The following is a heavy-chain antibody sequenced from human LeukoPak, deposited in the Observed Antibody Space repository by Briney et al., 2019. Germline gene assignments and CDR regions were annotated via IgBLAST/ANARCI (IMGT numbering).Heavy chain of an antibody. CDR1: GFTFSSYW. Sequence: PGGSLRLSCAASGFTFSSYWMTWVRQAPGKGLEWVASINQDGSEKYYVDSVKGRFTISRDNTKNLVYLQINSLRAEDTAVYYCAKTISPIAAAGPNWFDPWGQGTLVTVSS. CDR2: INQDGSEK. D-gene: IGHD6-13*01. V-gene: IGHV3-7*03. J-gene: IGHJ5*02. CDR3: AKTISPIAAAGPNWFDP.